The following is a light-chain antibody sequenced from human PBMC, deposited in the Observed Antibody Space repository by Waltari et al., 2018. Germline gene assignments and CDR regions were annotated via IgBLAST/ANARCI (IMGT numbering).Light chain of an antibody. CDR1: QDINNW. J-gene: IGKJ2*01. V-gene: IGKV1-12*01. CDR3: QKADSFPPYT. CDR2: AAS. Sequence: DIQMTQSPSSVSASVGDTVTITCLASQDINNWLAWFQQKPGKTPKLLISAASSLRSGVPSRFSGSGFGTDFTLTISNQQPEDFAIYYCQKADSFPPYTFGQGTKVEIQ.